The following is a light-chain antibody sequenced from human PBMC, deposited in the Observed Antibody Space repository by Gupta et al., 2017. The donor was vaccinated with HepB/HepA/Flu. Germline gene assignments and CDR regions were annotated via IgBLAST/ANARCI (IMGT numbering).Light chain of an antibody. J-gene: IGKJ4*01. Sequence: DIVMTQSPDSLAVSLGERATINCKSSQSVLHSSNNKNYLAWYQRKLGQPPKLLIYWASTRESGVPDRFSGSGSGTDFTLTISSLQAEDVAVYYCQQYYSNSPLTFGGGTKVEIK. V-gene: IGKV4-1*01. CDR3: QQYYSNSPLT. CDR1: QSVLHSSNNKNY. CDR2: WAS.